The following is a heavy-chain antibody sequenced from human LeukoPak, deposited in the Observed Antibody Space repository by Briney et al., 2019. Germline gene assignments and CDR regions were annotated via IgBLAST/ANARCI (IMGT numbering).Heavy chain of an antibody. Sequence: GGSLRLSCAASGFTFSSYWMHWARQAPGKGLVWVSRINSDGSSTSYADSVKGRFTISRDNAKNTLYLQMNSLRAEDTAVYYCARGYYYYYYGMDVWGQGTTVTVSS. V-gene: IGHV3-74*01. CDR2: INSDGSST. CDR1: GFTFSSYW. CDR3: ARGYYYYYYGMDV. J-gene: IGHJ6*02.